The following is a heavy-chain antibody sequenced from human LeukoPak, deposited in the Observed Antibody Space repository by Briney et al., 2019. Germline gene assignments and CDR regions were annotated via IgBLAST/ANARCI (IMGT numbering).Heavy chain of an antibody. D-gene: IGHD6-13*01. J-gene: IGHJ6*02. Sequence: GGSLRLSCAASGFTFSSYGMHWVRQAPGKGLEWVAVISYDGSNKYYADSVKGRFTISRDNSKNTLYLQMNSLRAEDTAVYYCARDLGYSSSYGMDVWGQGTTVTVSS. V-gene: IGHV3-30*03. CDR2: ISYDGSNK. CDR3: ARDLGYSSSYGMDV. CDR1: GFTFSSYG.